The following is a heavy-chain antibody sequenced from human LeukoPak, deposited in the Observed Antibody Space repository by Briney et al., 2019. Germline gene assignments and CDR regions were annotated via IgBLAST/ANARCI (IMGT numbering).Heavy chain of an antibody. D-gene: IGHD3-10*01. J-gene: IGHJ1*01. CDR1: GGTFSSYA. CDR2: IIPIFGTA. V-gene: IGHV1-69*05. Sequence: SVTVSCKASGGTFSSYAISWVRQAPGQGGEWMGGIIPIFGTANYAQKFQGRVTITTDESTSTAYMELSSLRSQDTAVYYCAGSRDYYGSGSYLEYFQHWGQGTLVTVSS. CDR3: AGSRDYYGSGSYLEYFQH.